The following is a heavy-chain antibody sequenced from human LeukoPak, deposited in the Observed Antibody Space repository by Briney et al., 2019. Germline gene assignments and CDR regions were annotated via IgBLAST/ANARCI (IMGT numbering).Heavy chain of an antibody. J-gene: IGHJ4*02. CDR3: ARVGDIVATKHNYYFDY. Sequence: SVKVSCKASGGTFSSYAISWVRQAPGQGLEWMGGIIPIFGTANYAQKFQGRVTITADESTSTAYMELSSLRSEDTAVYYCARVGDIVATKHNYYFDYWGQETLVTVSS. D-gene: IGHD5-12*01. CDR2: IIPIFGTA. V-gene: IGHV1-69*13. CDR1: GGTFSSYA.